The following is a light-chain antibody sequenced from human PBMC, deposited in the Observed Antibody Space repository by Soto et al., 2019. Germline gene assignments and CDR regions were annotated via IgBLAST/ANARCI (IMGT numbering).Light chain of an antibody. Sequence: EIVLTQSPGTLSLSPGERATLSCRASQSVSSNYLAWYQQNPGQAPRLLIYGASSRATGIPDRFSGSGSGTDFTLTISRLEPDDFAVYYCQQYGDSPITFGPGTRVDIK. CDR1: QSVSSNY. CDR3: QQYGDSPIT. CDR2: GAS. V-gene: IGKV3-20*01. J-gene: IGKJ3*01.